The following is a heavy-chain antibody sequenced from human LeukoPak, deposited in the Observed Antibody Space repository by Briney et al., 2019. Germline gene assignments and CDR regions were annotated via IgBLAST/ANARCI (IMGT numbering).Heavy chain of an antibody. CDR1: GYTFTSYG. Sequence: ASVKVSCKASGYTFTSYGISWVRQAPGQGLEWMGWINPNSGGTNYAQKFQGRVTMTRDTSISTAYMELSRLRSDDTAVYYCARDLRWLQLSLGAFDIWGQGTMVTVSS. D-gene: IGHD5-24*01. CDR3: ARDLRWLQLSLGAFDI. CDR2: INPNSGGT. V-gene: IGHV1-2*02. J-gene: IGHJ3*02.